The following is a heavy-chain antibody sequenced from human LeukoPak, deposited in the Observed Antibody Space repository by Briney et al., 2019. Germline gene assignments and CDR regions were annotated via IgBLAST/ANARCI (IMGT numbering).Heavy chain of an antibody. J-gene: IGHJ4*02. CDR1: GGSFSGYY. CDR3: AGRGYSYGLWGFDY. Sequence: SETLSLTCAVYGGSFSGYYWSWIRQPPGKGLEWIGEINHSGSTNYNPSLKSRVTISVDTSKNQFSLKLSSVTAADTAVYYCAGRGYSYGLWGFDYWGQGTLVTVSS. V-gene: IGHV4-34*01. D-gene: IGHD5-18*01. CDR2: INHSGST.